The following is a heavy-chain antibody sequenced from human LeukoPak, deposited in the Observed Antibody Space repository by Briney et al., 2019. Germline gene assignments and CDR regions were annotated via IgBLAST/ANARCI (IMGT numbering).Heavy chain of an antibody. V-gene: IGHV3-21*01. J-gene: IGHJ4*02. CDR3: ARKVTDFDY. Sequence: GGSLRLSCEASGFTFSDYNMNWVRQAPGKGLEWVSSISTSRSYIYYADSVKGRVTISRDNAENSLYLQMNSLRVEYTAVYYCARKVTDFDYWGQGTLVTVSS. D-gene: IGHD2-21*02. CDR1: GFTFSDYN. CDR2: ISTSRSYI.